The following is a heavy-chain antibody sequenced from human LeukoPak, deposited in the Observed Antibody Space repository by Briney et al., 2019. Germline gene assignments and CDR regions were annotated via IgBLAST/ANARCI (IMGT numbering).Heavy chain of an antibody. V-gene: IGHV3-23*01. J-gene: IGHJ4*02. D-gene: IGHD5-18*01. CDR1: GFTFSSYA. CDR3: AKDREAAMDLFDY. Sequence: PGGSLRLSCAASGFTFSSYAMSWVRQAPGKGLEWVSAISGSGGSTYYADSVKGRFTISRDNSKNTLYLQMNGLRAEDTAVYYCAKDREAAMDLFDYWGQGTLVTVSS. CDR2: ISGSGGST.